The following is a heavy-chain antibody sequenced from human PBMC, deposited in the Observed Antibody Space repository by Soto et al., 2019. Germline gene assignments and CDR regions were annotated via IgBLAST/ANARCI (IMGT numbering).Heavy chain of an antibody. CDR1: GFTFDDYA. V-gene: IGHV3-9*01. D-gene: IGHD6-6*01. CDR3: AKDMAARGVGEFDY. Sequence: EVQLVESGGGLVQPGRSLRLSCAASGFTFDDYAMHWVRQAPGKGLEWVSGISRNSGSIGYADSVKDRFTISRDNAKNSLYLQMNSLRAEDTALYYCAKDMAARGVGEFDYWGQGTLVTVSS. CDR2: ISRNSGSI. J-gene: IGHJ4*02.